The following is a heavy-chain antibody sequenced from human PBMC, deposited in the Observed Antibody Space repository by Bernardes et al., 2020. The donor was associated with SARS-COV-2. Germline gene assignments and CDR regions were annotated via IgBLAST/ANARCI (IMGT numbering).Heavy chain of an antibody. V-gene: IGHV3-74*01. J-gene: IGHJ4*02. Sequence: GGSLRLSCAASGFTFSSYCMHWVRQAPGKGLVWVSRINSDGSSTFYADSVKGRFTISRDNAKNTLYLQMNSLRAEDTAVYYCARDKGGSGALDYWGQGTLVTVSS. CDR2: INSDGSST. D-gene: IGHD3-3*01. CDR3: ARDKGGSGALDY. CDR1: GFTFSSYC.